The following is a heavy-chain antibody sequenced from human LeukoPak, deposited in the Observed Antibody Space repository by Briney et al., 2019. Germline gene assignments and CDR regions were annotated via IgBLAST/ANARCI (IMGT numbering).Heavy chain of an antibody. J-gene: IGHJ4*02. CDR1: GYSTSSGYY. Sequence: PSETLSLTCTVPGYSTSSGYYWGWIRQPPGKGLEWIGRIYTSGNTYYNPSLKGRVTMSVDTSKNQFSLNLSSVTAADTAVYYCARGRGSSWYYFDYWGQGTLVTVSS. V-gene: IGHV4-38-2*02. D-gene: IGHD6-13*01. CDR2: IYTSGNT. CDR3: ARGRGSSWYYFDY.